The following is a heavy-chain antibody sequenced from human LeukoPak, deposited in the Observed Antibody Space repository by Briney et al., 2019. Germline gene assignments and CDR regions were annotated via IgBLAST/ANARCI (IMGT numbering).Heavy chain of an antibody. CDR1: GYTFTGYY. CDR2: INPNSGGT. J-gene: IGHJ2*01. D-gene: IGHD3-22*01. V-gene: IGHV1-2*04. Sequence: GASVKVSCKASGYTFTGYYMHWVRQAPGQGLEWMGWINPNSGGTNYAQKFQGWVTMTRDTSISTAYMELSRLRSDDTAVYYCARARNYYDSSGYSASPPENWYFDLWGRGTLVTVSS. CDR3: ARARNYYDSSGYSASPPENWYFDL.